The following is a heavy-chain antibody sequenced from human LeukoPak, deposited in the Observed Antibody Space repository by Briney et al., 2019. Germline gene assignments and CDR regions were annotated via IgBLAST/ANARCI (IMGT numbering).Heavy chain of an antibody. D-gene: IGHD6-19*01. Sequence: SETLPLTCPFSVGFIRSYYWTWIRQPPGKGLEGIGYIYYTGATSYNPSLKSRVTISVDTSKKQFSLKLTSVTAADTAVYYCARYGGSGWVIDNWGQGTLVTVSS. V-gene: IGHV4-59*08. CDR2: IYYTGAT. CDR1: VGFIRSYY. CDR3: ARYGGSGWVIDN. J-gene: IGHJ4*02.